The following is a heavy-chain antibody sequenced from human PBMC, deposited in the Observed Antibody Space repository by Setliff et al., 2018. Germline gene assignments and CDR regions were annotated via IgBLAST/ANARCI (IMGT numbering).Heavy chain of an antibody. D-gene: IGHD3-3*01. CDR2: IHYSGST. CDR3: ARHFRSSKVQFLEYLTDYYFDS. CDR1: GGSIGTYH. J-gene: IGHJ4*02. V-gene: IGHV4-59*08. Sequence: KASETLSLTCSVSGGSIGTYHWSWIRQPPEKGLEWIAYIHYSGSTNQNPSLKSRVTISLDTSKNHFSLKLDSVTAADTAIYYCARHFRSSKVQFLEYLTDYYFDSWGQGTLVTVSS.